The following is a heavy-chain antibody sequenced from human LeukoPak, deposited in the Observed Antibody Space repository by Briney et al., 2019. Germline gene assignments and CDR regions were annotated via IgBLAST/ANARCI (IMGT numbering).Heavy chain of an antibody. Sequence: GASVKVSCKASGGTFSSYAISWVRQAPGQGLEWMGGIIPIFGTANYAQKFQGRVTITADESTSTAYMELSSLRSEDTAVYYCATALSSPFDYGMDVWGQGTTVTVSS. V-gene: IGHV1-69*13. CDR2: IIPIFGTA. D-gene: IGHD2-2*01. J-gene: IGHJ6*02. CDR3: ATALSSPFDYGMDV. CDR1: GGTFSSYA.